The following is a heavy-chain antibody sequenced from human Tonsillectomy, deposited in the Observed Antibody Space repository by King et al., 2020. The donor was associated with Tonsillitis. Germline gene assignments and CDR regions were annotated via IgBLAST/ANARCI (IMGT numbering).Heavy chain of an antibody. V-gene: IGHV5-51*01. J-gene: IGHJ4*02. CDR3: ARGEGFDFDY. D-gene: IGHD3-16*01. CDR2: IYPDDSDA. Sequence: LQLVQSGAEVKKPGESLKISCKVSGYNFTTYWIGGVRQMPGKGLEWMGIIYPDDSDARYSPSFQGQVSMSADKSILTAYLQWSSLKASDTAIFYCARGEGFDFDYWGQGTLVTVSS. CDR1: GYNFTTYW.